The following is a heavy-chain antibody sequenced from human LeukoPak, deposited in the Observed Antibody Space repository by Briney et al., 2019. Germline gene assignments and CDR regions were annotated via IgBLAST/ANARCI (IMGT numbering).Heavy chain of an antibody. CDR2: INHSGST. CDR3: ARGRRRFDY. J-gene: IGHJ4*02. CDR1: GGSFSGYY. V-gene: IGHV4-34*01. Sequence: SETLSLTCAVYGGSFSGYYWSWIRQPPGKGLEWIGEINHSGSTNYNPSLKSRVTISVDTSKNQFSLKLSSVTAADTAVYYCARGRRRFDYWGQGTLVTVSS. D-gene: IGHD1-14*01.